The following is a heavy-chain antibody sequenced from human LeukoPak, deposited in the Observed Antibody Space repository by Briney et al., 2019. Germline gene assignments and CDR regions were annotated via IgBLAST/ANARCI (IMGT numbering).Heavy chain of an antibody. D-gene: IGHD6-13*01. CDR1: GFTFSSYS. J-gene: IGHJ4*02. V-gene: IGHV3-21*01. CDR2: ISGSSSYI. Sequence: PGGSLRLSYAASGFTFSSYSMNWVRQAPGKGLEWVSSISGSSSYIYYADSVKGRFTISRDNAKNSLYLQMNSLRAEDTAVYYCARDKQQLVLRPPEYYFDYWGQGTPVTVSS. CDR3: ARDKQQLVLRPPEYYFDY.